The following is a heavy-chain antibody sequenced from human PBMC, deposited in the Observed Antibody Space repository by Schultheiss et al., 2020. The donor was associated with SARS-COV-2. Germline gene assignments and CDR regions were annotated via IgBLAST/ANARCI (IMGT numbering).Heavy chain of an antibody. CDR2: ISWNSGSI. J-gene: IGHJ3*02. V-gene: IGHV3-9*01. CDR1: GFTFDDYA. D-gene: IGHD2-2*01. CDR3: AKDGYCSTTSCSAWGAFDI. Sequence: GGSLRLSCAASGFTFDDYAMHWVRQAPGKGLEWVSGISWNSGSIGYADSVKGRFTISRDNAKNSLYLQMNSLRVEDTALYYCAKDGYCSTTSCSAWGAFDIWGQGTMVTVSS.